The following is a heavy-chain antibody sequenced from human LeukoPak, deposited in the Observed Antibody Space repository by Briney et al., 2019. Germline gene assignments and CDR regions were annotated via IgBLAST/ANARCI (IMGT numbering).Heavy chain of an antibody. CDR1: GFSFSYFG. D-gene: IGHD6-6*01. V-gene: IGHV3-30*03. CDR3: ARDVNLRQLVN. Sequence: GGSLRLSCSTSGFSFSYFGMHWVRQAPGKGLQWVAHIQYDGANEHYADSVKGRFTISRDNSMGTLFLQMNSLRSDDTAVYFCARDVNLRQLVNWGQGTLVIVSS. CDR2: IQYDGANE. J-gene: IGHJ4*02.